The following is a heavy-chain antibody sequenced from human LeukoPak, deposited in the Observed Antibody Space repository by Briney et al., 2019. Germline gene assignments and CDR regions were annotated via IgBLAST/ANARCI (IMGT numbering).Heavy chain of an antibody. J-gene: IGHJ4*02. CDR1: GFTFSSYW. CDR2: IKQDGSEK. Sequence: GGSLTLSCAASGFTFSSYWMSWVRQAPGKGLEWVANIKQDGSEKYYVDSVKGRFTISRDNAKNSLYLQMNSLRAEDTAVYYCARCGSYYTFDYWGQGTLVTVSS. D-gene: IGHD3-10*01. V-gene: IGHV3-7*01. CDR3: ARCGSYYTFDY.